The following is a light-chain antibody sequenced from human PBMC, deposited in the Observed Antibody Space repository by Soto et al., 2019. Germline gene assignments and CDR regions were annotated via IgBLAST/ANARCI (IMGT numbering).Light chain of an antibody. CDR3: QQYNSYST. CDR2: DAS. V-gene: IGKV1-5*01. J-gene: IGKJ1*01. Sequence: DIQMTQSPSTLSASVLYIVTITFRASQSISSWLAWYQQKPGKAPKLLIYDASSLESGVPSRFSGSGSGTEFTLTISSLQPDDFATYYCQQYNSYSTFGQGTKVDIK. CDR1: QSISSW.